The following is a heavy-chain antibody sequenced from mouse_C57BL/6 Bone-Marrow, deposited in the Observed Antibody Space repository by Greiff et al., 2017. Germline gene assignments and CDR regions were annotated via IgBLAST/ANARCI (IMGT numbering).Heavy chain of an antibody. CDR2: IDPETGGT. CDR1: GYTFTDYE. CDR3: TRSRWGW. Sequence: VHLVESGAELVRPGASVTLSCKASGYTFTDYEMHWVKQTPVHGLEWIGAIDPETGGTAYNQKFKGKAILTADKSSSTAYMELRSLTSEDSAVYYCTRSRWGWWGQGTTLTVSS. J-gene: IGHJ2*01. V-gene: IGHV1-15*01. D-gene: IGHD1-1*02.